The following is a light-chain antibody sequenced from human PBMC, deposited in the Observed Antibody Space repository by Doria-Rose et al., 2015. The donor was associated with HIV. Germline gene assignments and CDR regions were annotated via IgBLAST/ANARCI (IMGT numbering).Light chain of an antibody. V-gene: IGKV3-20*01. J-gene: IGKJ1*01. Sequence: DIVMTQTPGTLSLSPGERATLSCRASQSFSSTYLAWYQQEPGQAPSLLIYDGSTRATGIPDRFIASGSGTDFTLTINRLEPEDCALYYCHQYGTSWTFGQGTKVEI. CDR2: DGS. CDR3: HQYGTSWT. CDR1: QSFSSTY.